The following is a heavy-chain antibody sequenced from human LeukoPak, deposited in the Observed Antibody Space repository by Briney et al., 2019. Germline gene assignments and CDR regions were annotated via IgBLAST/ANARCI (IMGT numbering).Heavy chain of an antibody. J-gene: IGHJ4*02. CDR3: AIPRRSSRDHDSVGFDS. D-gene: IGHD3-3*01. CDR2: IIPRLGTS. V-gene: IGHV1-69*10. Sequence: SVKVSCKASGGTFTTYAINWIRQAPGQGLEWMGLIIPRLGTSNYAQKFQGRVTFTADKSTSTAYVDLSSLRSEDTAVYYCAIPRRSSRDHDSVGFDSWGQGTLVTVSS. CDR1: GGTFTTYA.